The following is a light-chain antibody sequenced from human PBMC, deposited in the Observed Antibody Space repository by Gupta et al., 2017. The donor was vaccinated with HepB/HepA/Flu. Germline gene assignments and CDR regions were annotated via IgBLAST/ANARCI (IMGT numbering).Light chain of an antibody. J-gene: IGLJ2*01. CDR1: SSDVGTYNS. CDR3: RSFKGTNTLVV. Sequence: SALTQPASVAGAPGQSITIYCTGTSSDVGTYNSVSWYQQYPGKAPKLLISDDTNRPSWLSNRFSGSKSGNTASLTISGLQAEDEAEYYCRSFKGTNTLVVFGGGTKLTVL. V-gene: IGLV2-14*03. CDR2: DDT.